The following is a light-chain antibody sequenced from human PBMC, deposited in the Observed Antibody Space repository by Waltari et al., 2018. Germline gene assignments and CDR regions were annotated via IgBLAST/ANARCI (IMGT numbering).Light chain of an antibody. CDR2: GPS. V-gene: IGKV3-15*01. CDR3: QHYHQWPPYT. J-gene: IGKJ2*01. Sequence: EIVLTQSPSTLSVSPGERAILSCRASQTISYNLAWYQQGPGQPPRLLIYGPSARAAAIPVRFSGSGSGTEFTLTISGLQSEDFAVYYCQHYHQWPPYTFGQGTKVE. CDR1: QTISYN.